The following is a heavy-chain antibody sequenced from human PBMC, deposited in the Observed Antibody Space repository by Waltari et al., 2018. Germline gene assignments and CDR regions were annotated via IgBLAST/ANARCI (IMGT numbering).Heavy chain of an antibody. CDR2: ISWDGASR. Sequence: EVLLVQSGGVVGQPGGSLRLSCAVSGFTLDEHALHWVRQAPGKGLEWVSLISWDGASRYYAISVKGRFNGSKDKSKNAMYLQMDSLRAEDTAMYYCVKLLWDYQLGGPYDYWGQGTLVTVSS. CDR3: VKLLWDYQLGGPYDY. V-gene: IGHV3-43D*03. D-gene: IGHD3-16*01. CDR1: GFTLDEHA. J-gene: IGHJ4*02.